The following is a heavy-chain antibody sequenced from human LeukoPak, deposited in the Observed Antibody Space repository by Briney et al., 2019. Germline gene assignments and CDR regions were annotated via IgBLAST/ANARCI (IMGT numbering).Heavy chain of an antibody. J-gene: IGHJ4*02. D-gene: IGHD6-19*01. CDR3: ARSLYSSGWYWDY. Sequence: SETLSLTCTVSGGSISSYYWSWIRQPPGKGLEWIGEINHSGSTNYNPSLKSRVTISVDTSKNQFSLKLSSVTAADTAVYYCARSLYSSGWYWDYWGQGTLVTVSS. CDR1: GGSISSYY. V-gene: IGHV4-34*01. CDR2: INHSGST.